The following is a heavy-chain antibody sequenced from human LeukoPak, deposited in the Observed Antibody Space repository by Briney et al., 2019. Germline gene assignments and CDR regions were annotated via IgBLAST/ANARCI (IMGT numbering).Heavy chain of an antibody. CDR2: INPNSGYT. Sequence: SSVKDSCKASGYTFTGYYIHWLRQAPWQGLEWMGYINPNSGYTNFAQKFQDRVTVNRDTSISTAYKELSRLRSDDTTVYYCAREEANTRIHFDYWGQGTLVTVSS. J-gene: IGHJ4*02. CDR3: AREEANTRIHFDY. D-gene: IGHD3-22*01. V-gene: IGHV1-2*02. CDR1: GYTFTGYY.